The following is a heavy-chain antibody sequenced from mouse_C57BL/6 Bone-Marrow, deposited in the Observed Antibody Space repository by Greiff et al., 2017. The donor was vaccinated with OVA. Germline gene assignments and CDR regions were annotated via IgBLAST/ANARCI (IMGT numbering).Heavy chain of an antibody. V-gene: IGHV1-67*01. Sequence: VQLQQSGPELVRPGVSVKISCKGSGYTFTDYAMHWVKQSHAKSLEWIGVISTYYGAASYNQKFKDQATMTVDKSSSTAYMELARLTSEDSAVSYCAGFITTGGYAMDYWGQGTSVTVSS. CDR1: GYTFTDYA. CDR2: ISTYYGAA. D-gene: IGHD1-1*01. CDR3: AGFITTGGYAMDY. J-gene: IGHJ4*01.